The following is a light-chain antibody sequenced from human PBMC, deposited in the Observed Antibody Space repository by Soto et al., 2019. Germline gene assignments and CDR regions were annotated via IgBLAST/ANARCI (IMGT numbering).Light chain of an antibody. V-gene: IGLV1-47*01. CDR3: STWDNSLSGL. Sequence: QSVLTQPPSASGTPGQRVTISCSGSRSNIGSNYVYWYQQLPGTAPKLLIYRDNQRPSGVPDRFSGSRSGTSASLAISGLRSEDEATYYCSTWDNSLSGLFGGVTKVTVL. CDR1: RSNIGSNY. CDR2: RDN. J-gene: IGLJ3*02.